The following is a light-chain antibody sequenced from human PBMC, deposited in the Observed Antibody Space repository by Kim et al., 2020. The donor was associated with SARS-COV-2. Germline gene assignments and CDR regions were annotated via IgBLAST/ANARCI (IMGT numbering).Light chain of an antibody. Sequence: SASVGDRVPITCRASQSIDIWLAWYQQKPGKAPKLLIYQASSLESEVPSRFSGSGSGTEFTLTISSLQPDDFATYYCQQYRSHWTFDQGTKVDIK. CDR3: QQYRSHWT. J-gene: IGKJ1*01. CDR2: QAS. V-gene: IGKV1-5*03. CDR1: QSIDIW.